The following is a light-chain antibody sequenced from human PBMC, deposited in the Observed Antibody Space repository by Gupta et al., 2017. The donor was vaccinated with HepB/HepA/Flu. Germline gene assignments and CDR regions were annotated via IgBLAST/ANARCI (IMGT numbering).Light chain of an antibody. V-gene: IGKV3-20*01. J-gene: IGKJ2*03. CDR3: QQYGGSPKFS. CDR2: GAS. Sequence: EIVLTQSPGTLSLSPGEAATLSCRASQFVSSTYLAWYQQKPGQAPRLLIYGASNTATGIPDRFSGSGSGTDFTLTISRLEPEDFAVYYCQQYGGSPKFSFGQGTKLDIK. CDR1: QFVSSTY.